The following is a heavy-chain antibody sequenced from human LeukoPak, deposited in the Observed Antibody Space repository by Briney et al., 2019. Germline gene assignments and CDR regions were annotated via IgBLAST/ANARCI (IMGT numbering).Heavy chain of an antibody. D-gene: IGHD2-8*02. CDR3: ATQILLCHYY. CDR1: GGSISSSNW. V-gene: IGHV4-4*02. Sequence: SGTLSLTCAVSGGSISSSNWWSWVRQPPGKGLEWIGSIYYSGSTYYNPSLKSRVTISVDTSKNQFSLNLSSVTAADTAVYYCATQILLCHYYWGQGTLVTVSS. CDR2: IYYSGST. J-gene: IGHJ4*02.